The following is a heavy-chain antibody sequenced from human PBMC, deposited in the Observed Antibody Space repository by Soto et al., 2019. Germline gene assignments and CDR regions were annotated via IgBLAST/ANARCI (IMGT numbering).Heavy chain of an antibody. CDR1: GFTFSSYW. CDR3: ARIMERFLEWLFSPSTTPIDYGMDV. CDR2: IKQDGSEK. V-gene: IGHV3-7*03. Sequence: PGGSLRLSCAASGFTFSSYWMSWVRQAPGKGLEWVANIKQDGSEKYYVDSVKGRFTISRDNAKNSLYLQMNSLRAEDTAVYYCARIMERFLEWLFSPSTTPIDYGMDVGGQGTTVTVSS. D-gene: IGHD3-3*01. J-gene: IGHJ6*02.